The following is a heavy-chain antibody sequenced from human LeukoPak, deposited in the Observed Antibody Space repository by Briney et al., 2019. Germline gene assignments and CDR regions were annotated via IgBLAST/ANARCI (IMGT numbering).Heavy chain of an antibody. V-gene: IGHV4-4*02. CDR3: ASRTPFRYYFDY. Sequence: SGTLSLTCAVSGVSISSSNWWSWVRQPPGKGLEWIGEIYHSGSTNYNPSLKSRVTISVDKSKNQFSLKLSSVTAADTAVYYCASRTPFRYYFDYWGQGTLVTVST. J-gene: IGHJ4*02. CDR1: GVSISSSNW. CDR2: IYHSGST. D-gene: IGHD3-16*01.